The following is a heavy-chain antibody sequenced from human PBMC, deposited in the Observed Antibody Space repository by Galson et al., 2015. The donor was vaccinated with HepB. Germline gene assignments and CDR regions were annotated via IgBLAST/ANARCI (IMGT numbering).Heavy chain of an antibody. J-gene: IGHJ5*02. CDR1: GGSISSGGSS. V-gene: IGHV4-30-2*01. CDR3: ARVAAIAIDP. Sequence: TLSLTCAVSGGSISSGGSSWSWIRQPPGKGLEWIGYQHHSGSTHYNPSLRSRATISVDRSKNQFSLELTSVTAADTAMYYCARVAAIAIDPWGQGTLVTVSP. CDR2: QHHSGST. D-gene: IGHD2-2*02.